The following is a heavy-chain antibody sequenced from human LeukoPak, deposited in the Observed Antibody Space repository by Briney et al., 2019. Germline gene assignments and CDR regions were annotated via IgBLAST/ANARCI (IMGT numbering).Heavy chain of an antibody. J-gene: IGHJ1*01. CDR2: IDKRSNNI. D-gene: IGHD6-19*01. V-gene: IGHV3-48*04. Sequence: GGSLRLSCAASGFIFSSYSMNWVRQAPGKGLEWVSYIDKRSNNIYYAGSVKGRFTISRDNAKNSLYLQMNSLRAEDTAIYYCTRGRGPSTAWDFQDWGQGTRVTVSS. CDR3: TRGRGPSTAWDFQD. CDR1: GFIFSSYS.